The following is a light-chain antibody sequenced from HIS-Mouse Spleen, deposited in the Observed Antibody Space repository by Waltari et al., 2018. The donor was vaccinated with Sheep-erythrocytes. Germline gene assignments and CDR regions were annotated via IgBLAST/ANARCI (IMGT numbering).Light chain of an antibody. CDR2: RNN. CDR1: SSNTGRTY. J-gene: IGLJ7*01. CDR3: AAWDDSLSGAV. V-gene: IGLV1-47*01. Sequence: QSVLTQPPSASGTPGQRVPISCSGSSSNTGRTYVYWYQQLPGTAPKLLIYRNNQRPSGVPDRFSGSKSGTSASLAISGLRSEDEADYYCAAWDDSLSGAVFGGGTQLTVL.